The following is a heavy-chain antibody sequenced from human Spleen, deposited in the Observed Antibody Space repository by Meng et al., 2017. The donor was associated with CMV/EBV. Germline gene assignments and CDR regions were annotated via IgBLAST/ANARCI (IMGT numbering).Heavy chain of an antibody. V-gene: IGHV1-2*02. CDR2: INPKSGDT. Sequence: ASVKVSCKASGYTFTDYYLHWVRQAPGQGLEWMGWINPKSGDTYYAQKFQGRVTMTKDSSISTAYMELSSLRSEDTAMYYCAKNYYESSGYYYAFDHWGQGTLVTVSS. J-gene: IGHJ4*02. D-gene: IGHD3-22*01. CDR3: AKNYYESSGYYYAFDH. CDR1: GYTFTDYY.